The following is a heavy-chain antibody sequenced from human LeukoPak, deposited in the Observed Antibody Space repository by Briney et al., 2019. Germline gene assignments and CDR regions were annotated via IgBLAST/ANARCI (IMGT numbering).Heavy chain of an antibody. CDR2: ISSSSSYI. J-gene: IGHJ4*02. Sequence: SGGSLRLSCAASGFTFSSYSMNWVRQAPGKGLEWVSSISSSSSYIYYADSVKGRFTISRDNAKNSLYLQMNSLRAEDTAVYYCARVAIVPDYYGSGSYPLDYWGQGTLVTVSS. CDR1: GFTFSSYS. CDR3: ARVAIVPDYYGSGSYPLDY. D-gene: IGHD3-10*01. V-gene: IGHV3-21*01.